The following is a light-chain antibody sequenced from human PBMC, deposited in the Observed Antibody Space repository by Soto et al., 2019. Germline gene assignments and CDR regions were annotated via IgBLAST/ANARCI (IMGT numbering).Light chain of an antibody. CDR2: AAS. V-gene: IGKV1-12*01. CDR3: QHADSFPLIT. J-gene: IGKJ5*01. Sequence: DIQMTQSPSSVSASVGDRVTITCRSSEDISTWLAWYQQKPGKAPKLLIYAASSLQSGVPSRFSGSRSVTDFTLTISSLQPEDFATYYCQHADSFPLITFGQGTRLDIK. CDR1: EDISTW.